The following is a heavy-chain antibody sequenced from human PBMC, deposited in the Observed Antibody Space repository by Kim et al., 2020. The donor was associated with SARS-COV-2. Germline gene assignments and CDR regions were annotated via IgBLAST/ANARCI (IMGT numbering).Heavy chain of an antibody. CDR1: GYSFTSYW. J-gene: IGHJ6*02. CDR2: IDPSDSYT. Sequence: GESLKISCKGSGYSFTSYWISWVRQMPGKGLEWMGRIDPSDSYTNYSPSFQGHVTISADKSISTAYLQWSSLKASDTAMYYCARHSWAPTGVYGSGSYRSYGHVWGQGTTVTVSS. CDR3: ARHSWAPTGVYGSGSYRSYGHV. D-gene: IGHD3-10*01. V-gene: IGHV5-10-1*01.